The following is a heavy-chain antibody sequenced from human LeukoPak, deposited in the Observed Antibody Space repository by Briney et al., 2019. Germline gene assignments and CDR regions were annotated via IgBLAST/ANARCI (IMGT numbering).Heavy chain of an antibody. Sequence: ASVKVSCKASGYTFTSYAMHWVRQAPGQRLEWMGWINACNGNTKYSQKFQGRVTITRDTSASTAYMELSSLRSEDTAVYYCARDHHSGSYYKPTTYFDYWGQGTLVTVSS. CDR3: ARDHHSGSYYKPTTYFDY. CDR1: GYTFTSYA. D-gene: IGHD3-10*01. J-gene: IGHJ4*02. V-gene: IGHV1-3*01. CDR2: INACNGNT.